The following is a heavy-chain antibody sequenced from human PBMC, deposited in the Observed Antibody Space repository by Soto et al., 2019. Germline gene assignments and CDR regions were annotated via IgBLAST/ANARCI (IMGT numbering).Heavy chain of an antibody. CDR2: ISGSGGST. J-gene: IGHJ6*03. CDR1: GFTFSSYA. CDR3: AKPPYPGSPYYYYYMDV. Sequence: EVQLLESGGGLVQPGGSLRLSCAASGFTFSSYAMSWVRQAPGKGLEWVSAISGSGGSTYYADSVKGRFTISSDNSKNTLYLQMNSLRAEDTAVYYCAKPPYPGSPYYYYYMDVWGKGTTVTVSS. V-gene: IGHV3-23*01.